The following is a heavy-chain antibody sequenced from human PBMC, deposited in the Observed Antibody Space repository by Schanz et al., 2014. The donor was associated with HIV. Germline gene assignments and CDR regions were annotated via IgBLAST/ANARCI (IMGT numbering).Heavy chain of an antibody. CDR1: GYTFTDNS. CDR3: AIPSSGWSTFDY. V-gene: IGHV1-2*02. J-gene: IGHJ4*02. Sequence: QVQLVQSGAEVKKPGASVKVSCKASGYTFTDNSMHWVRQAPGQGLEWMGWINPNSGGTNFAQKFQGRVTLTRDTSITTAYLELTTLRSDDTALYYCAIPSSGWSTFDYWGQGTLVTVSS. CDR2: INPNSGGT. D-gene: IGHD6-19*01.